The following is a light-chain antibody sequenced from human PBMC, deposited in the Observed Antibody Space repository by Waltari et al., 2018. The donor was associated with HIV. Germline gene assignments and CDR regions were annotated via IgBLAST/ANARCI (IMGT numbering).Light chain of an antibody. CDR2: GTS. CDR3: QQYGSAPRWT. CDR1: QRVSSSF. J-gene: IGKJ1*01. Sequence: IVLTQSPGTLSLSPGESGTLSCKTSQRVSSSFLAWYQQKFGQSPRLLIYGTSRRAIGISDRFTASGSGTDFTLSISRVEPEDSALYYCQQYGSAPRWTFGQGTKVEI. V-gene: IGKV3-20*01.